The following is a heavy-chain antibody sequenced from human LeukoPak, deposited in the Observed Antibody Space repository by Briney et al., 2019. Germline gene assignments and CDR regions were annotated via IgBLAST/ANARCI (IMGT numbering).Heavy chain of an antibody. CDR2: IYYSGST. J-gene: IGHJ4*02. CDR3: AREAYCGGDCYSGDY. Sequence: SETLFLTCTVSGGSMSSSSYYWGWIRQPPGKGLEWIGSIYYSGSTYYNPSLKSRVTISVDTSKNQFSLKLSSVTAADTAVYYCAREAYCGGDCYSGDYWGQGTLVTVSS. D-gene: IGHD2-21*02. CDR1: GGSMSSSSYY. V-gene: IGHV4-39*02.